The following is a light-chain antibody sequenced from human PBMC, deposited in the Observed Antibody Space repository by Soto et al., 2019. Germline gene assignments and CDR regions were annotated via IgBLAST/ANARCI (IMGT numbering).Light chain of an antibody. V-gene: IGLV1-40*01. CDR1: SSNIGAGYD. J-gene: IGLJ3*02. CDR2: GSS. CDR3: QSYDNNLSGGV. Sequence: QAVVTQPPSVSGAPGQRVTISCTGSSSNIGAGYDVRWYQQLPGRAPKLLIYGSSNRPSGVPDRISGSKSGTSASLAITGLQAEDEADYYCQSYDNNLSGGVFGGGTKLTVL.